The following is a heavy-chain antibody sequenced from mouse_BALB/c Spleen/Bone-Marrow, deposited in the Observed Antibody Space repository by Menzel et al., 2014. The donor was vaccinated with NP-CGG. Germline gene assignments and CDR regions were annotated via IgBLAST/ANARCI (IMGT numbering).Heavy chain of an antibody. D-gene: IGHD4-1*01. V-gene: IGHV1-7*01. CDR1: GYTFTSYW. CDR2: INPSTGYI. Sequence: QVHVKQSGAELAKPGASVKMSCKASGYTFTSYWMHWVKQRPGQGLEWIGYINPSTGYIEYNQKFKDKATLTADKSSSTAYMQLSSLTSEDSAVYYCARGVGRAFDYWGQGTTLTVSS. J-gene: IGHJ2*01. CDR3: ARGVGRAFDY.